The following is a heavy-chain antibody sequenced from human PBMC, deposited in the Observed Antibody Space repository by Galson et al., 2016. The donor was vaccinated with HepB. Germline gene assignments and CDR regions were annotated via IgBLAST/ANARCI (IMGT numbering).Heavy chain of an antibody. CDR3: ATVRAGCSSTSCYFDN. V-gene: IGHV4-4*02. D-gene: IGHD2-2*01. CDR2: IYHSGSN. CDR1: GGPISDDLW. J-gene: IGHJ4*02. Sequence: EPRSLTCAVSGGPISDDLWWTWVRQPPGKGLEWIGEIYHSGSNNYNPSLKSRVTISVDKSKNQFSLMSSVTAADTAVYYCATVRAGCSSTSCYFDNWGQGTLVTVSS.